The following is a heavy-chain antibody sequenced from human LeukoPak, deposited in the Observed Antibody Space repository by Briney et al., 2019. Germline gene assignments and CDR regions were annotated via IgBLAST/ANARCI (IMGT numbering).Heavy chain of an antibody. D-gene: IGHD3-10*01. CDR1: GFTFSSYG. J-gene: IGHJ3*01. Sequence: PGRSLRLSCAASGFTFSSYGMHWVRQAPDKGLEWVAVISYDGSKKYYVDSVKGRFTISRDNSKNTLYLQMHSLREDDTAVYYCAKEVGWFNAFDVWGQGTMVTVSS. CDR3: AKEVGWFNAFDV. V-gene: IGHV3-30*18. CDR2: ISYDGSKK.